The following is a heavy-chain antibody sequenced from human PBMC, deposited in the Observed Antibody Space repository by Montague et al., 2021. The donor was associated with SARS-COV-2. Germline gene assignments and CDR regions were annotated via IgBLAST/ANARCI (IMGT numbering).Heavy chain of an antibody. CDR1: GGSINSGGYY. Sequence: TLSLTCTVSGGSINSGGYYWSWIRQHPGKGLEWIGYIYYRGSTYYXXXVKSRLTISVDTSKNQFSLKLSSVTAADTAVYYCARVHFVSSGWYPDAFDIWGQGTMVTVSS. CDR3: ARVHFVSSGWYPDAFDI. CDR2: IYYRGST. D-gene: IGHD6-19*01. J-gene: IGHJ3*02. V-gene: IGHV4-31*03.